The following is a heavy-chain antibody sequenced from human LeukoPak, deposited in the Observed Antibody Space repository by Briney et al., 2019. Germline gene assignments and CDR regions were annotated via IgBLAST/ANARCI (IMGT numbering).Heavy chain of an antibody. CDR3: ARDSSFRGLTRGLLNWFDP. D-gene: IGHD3-10*01. Sequence: ASVKVSCKASGYTFTGYYMHWVRQAPGQGLERMGWINPNTGGTNYAQRFQGRVTMTTDTSISTAYTELNRLTSGDTAVYYCARDSSFRGLTRGLLNWFDPWGQGTLVTVSS. CDR1: GYTFTGYY. V-gene: IGHV1-2*02. J-gene: IGHJ5*02. CDR2: INPNTGGT.